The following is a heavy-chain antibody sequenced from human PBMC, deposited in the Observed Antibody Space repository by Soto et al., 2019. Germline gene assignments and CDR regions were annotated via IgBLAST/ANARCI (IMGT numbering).Heavy chain of an antibody. CDR3: ARVRVAASGDYYYGMDV. CDR1: GGTFSSYA. V-gene: IGHV1-69*06. Sequence: QVQLGQSGAEVKKPGSSVKVSCKASGGTFSSYAISWVRQAPGQGLEWMGGIIPIFGTANYAQKFQGRVTITADKSTSTAYRELSSLRYEDPAVYYWARVRVAASGDYYYGMDVWGQGTTVTVSS. CDR2: IIPIFGTA. D-gene: IGHD6-13*01. J-gene: IGHJ6*02.